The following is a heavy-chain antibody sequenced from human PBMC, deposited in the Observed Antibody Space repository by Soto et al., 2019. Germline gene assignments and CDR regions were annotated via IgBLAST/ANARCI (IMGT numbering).Heavy chain of an antibody. Sequence: QVQLQESGPGLVKPSETLSLTCAVSGDSISSYYCMWIRQPPGKGLESIGYLYYGRSANYNPSLKSRVTLSGDTSTNQCSLTLSSMTAADTAGYYCALRSMAVVPEYWGQGTLVTVSS. CDR3: ALRSMAVVPEY. V-gene: IGHV4-59*01. J-gene: IGHJ4*02. CDR2: LYYGRSA. CDR1: GDSISSYY. D-gene: IGHD3-22*01.